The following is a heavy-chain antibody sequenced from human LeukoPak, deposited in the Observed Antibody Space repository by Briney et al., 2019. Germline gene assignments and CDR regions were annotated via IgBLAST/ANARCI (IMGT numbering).Heavy chain of an antibody. J-gene: IGHJ5*02. Sequence: SETLSLTCTVSGGSISSSRYYWGWIRQPPGKGLEWIGSIYNNGSTYFNPSLNSRVTISVDTSKNQFSLKLRSGTAADTAVFYCARVVGGYCSGGSCPNWFDPWGQGTLVTVSS. V-gene: IGHV4-39*07. CDR2: IYNNGST. D-gene: IGHD2-15*01. CDR3: ARVVGGYCSGGSCPNWFDP. CDR1: GGSISSSRYY.